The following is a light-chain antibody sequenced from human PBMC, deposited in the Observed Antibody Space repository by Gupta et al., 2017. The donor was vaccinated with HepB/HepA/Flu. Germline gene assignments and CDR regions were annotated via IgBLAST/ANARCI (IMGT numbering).Light chain of an antibody. J-gene: IGKJ1*01. CDR2: GAS. V-gene: IGKV1-5*03. Sequence: DIQMTQSPSTLSASVGDSVTITCRASQSISTLLAWFQQKPGRAPNLLIYGASTLERGIPSRFSGSGSGTDFTLSINGLQPDDFATYYCQEDSGSSWTFGQGTKVEI. CDR1: QSISTL. CDR3: QEDSGSSWT.